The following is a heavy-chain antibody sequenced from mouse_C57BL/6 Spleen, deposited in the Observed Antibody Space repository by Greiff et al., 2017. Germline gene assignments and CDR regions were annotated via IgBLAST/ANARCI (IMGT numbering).Heavy chain of an antibody. CDR3: TRKVPFYCSLDD. Sequence: VQLQQSGAELVRPGASVTLSCKASGYTFTGYEMHWVKQTPGHGLEWIGAIDPDTGCTDYNQKFKGKAILTADKSSSTAYMELRSLTSEDSAVYYCTRKVPFYCSLDDWGPGTSVTVSS. CDR2: IDPDTGCT. D-gene: IGHD5-1*01. CDR1: GYTFTGYE. V-gene: IGHV1-15*01. J-gene: IGHJ4*01.